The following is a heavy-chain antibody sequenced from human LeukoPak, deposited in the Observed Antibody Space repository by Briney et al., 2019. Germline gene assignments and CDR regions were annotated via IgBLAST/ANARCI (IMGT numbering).Heavy chain of an antibody. J-gene: IGHJ5*02. Sequence: SETLSLTCAVSGGSFSGYYWSWIRHPPGKGLEWIGEIDHSGSTNYNPSLKSRVTISVDTSKNQFSLRLSSVTAADTAVYYCARGRMYGEGWFDPWGQGTLVTVSS. CDR2: IDHSGST. V-gene: IGHV4-34*01. D-gene: IGHD4-17*01. CDR1: GGSFSGYY. CDR3: ARGRMYGEGWFDP.